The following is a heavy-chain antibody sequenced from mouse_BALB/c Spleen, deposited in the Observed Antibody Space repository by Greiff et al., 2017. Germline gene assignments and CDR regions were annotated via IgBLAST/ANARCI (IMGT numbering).Heavy chain of an antibody. V-gene: IGHV14-3*02. Sequence: LVESGAELVKPGASVKLSCTASGFNIKDTYMHWVKQRPEQGLEWIGRIDPANGNTKYDPKFQGKATITADTSSNTAYLQLSSLTSEDTAVYYCAKGTTATGDAMDYWGQGTSVTVSS. J-gene: IGHJ4*01. CDR3: AKGTTATGDAMDY. CDR1: GFNIKDTY. CDR2: IDPANGNT. D-gene: IGHD1-2*01.